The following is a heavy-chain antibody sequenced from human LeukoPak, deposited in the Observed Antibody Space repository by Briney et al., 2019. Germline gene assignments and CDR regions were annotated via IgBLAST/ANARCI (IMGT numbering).Heavy chain of an antibody. D-gene: IGHD3-22*01. J-gene: IGHJ4*02. Sequence: SETLSLTCTVSGGSISSGGYYWSWIRLHPGKGLEWIGYIYYSGSTYYNPSLKSRVTISVDTSKNQFSLKLSSVTAADTAVYYCARADSSGYSLFDYWGQGTLVTVSS. CDR1: GGSISSGGYY. CDR3: ARADSSGYSLFDY. V-gene: IGHV4-31*03. CDR2: IYYSGST.